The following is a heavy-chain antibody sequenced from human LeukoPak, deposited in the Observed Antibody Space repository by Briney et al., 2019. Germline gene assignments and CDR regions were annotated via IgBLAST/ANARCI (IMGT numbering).Heavy chain of an antibody. CDR1: GGSFSGYY. CDR2: INHSGST. Sequence: PSETLSLTCAVYGGSFSGYYWSWIRQPPGKGLEWIGEINHSGSTNYNPSLRSRVTISVDTSKNQFSLKLSSVTAADTAVYYCARGIGIVPLYYFDYWGQGTLVTVSS. J-gene: IGHJ4*02. V-gene: IGHV4-34*01. D-gene: IGHD3-16*02. CDR3: ARGIGIVPLYYFDY.